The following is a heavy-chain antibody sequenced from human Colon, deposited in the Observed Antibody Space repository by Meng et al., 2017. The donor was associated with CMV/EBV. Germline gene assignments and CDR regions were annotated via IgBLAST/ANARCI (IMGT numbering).Heavy chain of an antibody. CDR1: GFIYSNYW. V-gene: IGHV3-7*01. CDR2: MNGGATAK. D-gene: IGHD2/OR15-2a*01. Sequence: GESLKISCAASGFIYSNYWMSWVCQAPGKGLEWVANMNGGATAKFYVGSVRGRFTISRDNAMNALYLQMNSLTVEDTAIYYCATSKDSPGNDWGQGTLVTVSS. J-gene: IGHJ4*02. CDR3: ATSKDSPGND.